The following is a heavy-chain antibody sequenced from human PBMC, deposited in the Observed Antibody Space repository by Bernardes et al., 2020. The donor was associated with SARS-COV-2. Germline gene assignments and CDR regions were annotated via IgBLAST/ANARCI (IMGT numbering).Heavy chain of an antibody. V-gene: IGHV3-48*01. Sequence: GGSLRLSCVGSGFIFTTYSMSWVRQAPGKGLEWLLFISSGGDTIHDADSVRGRFTGSRDDAKNSVYLQMNSLRAEDTAVYYCARGWRENSFDYWGQGALVTVSS. J-gene: IGHJ4*02. CDR1: GFIFTTYS. CDR2: ISSGGDTI. CDR3: ARGWRENSFDY. D-gene: IGHD2-15*01.